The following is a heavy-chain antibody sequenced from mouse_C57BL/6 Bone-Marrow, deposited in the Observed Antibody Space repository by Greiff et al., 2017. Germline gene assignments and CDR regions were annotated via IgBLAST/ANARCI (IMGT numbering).Heavy chain of an antibody. J-gene: IGHJ2*01. CDR2: IAPSVSYT. D-gene: IGHD1-1*01. CDR3: AREGTVVPFDY. V-gene: IGHV1-59*01. CDR1: GYTFTSYW. Sequence: QVQLQQPGAELVRPGTSVKLSCKASGYTFTSYWMHWVKQRPGQGLEWIGVIAPSVSYTNYNQKFKGKATLTVYKSSSKAYMQRSSLTSEDSAVYYCAREGTVVPFDYWGQGTTLTVSS.